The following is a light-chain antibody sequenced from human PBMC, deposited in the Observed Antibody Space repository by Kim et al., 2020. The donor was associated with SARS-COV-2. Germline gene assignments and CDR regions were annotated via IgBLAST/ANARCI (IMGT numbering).Light chain of an antibody. Sequence: ASTGDRVTITCRASQGISSYLAWYQQKPGKAPKLLIYAASTLQSGVPSRFSGSGSGTDFTLTISCLQSEDFATYYCQQYYSYPPTFGGGTKLEI. CDR2: AAS. J-gene: IGKJ4*01. CDR3: QQYYSYPPT. CDR1: QGISSY. V-gene: IGKV1-8*01.